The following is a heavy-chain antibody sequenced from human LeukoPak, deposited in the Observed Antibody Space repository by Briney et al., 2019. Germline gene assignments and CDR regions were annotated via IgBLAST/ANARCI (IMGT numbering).Heavy chain of an antibody. D-gene: IGHD3-10*01. CDR3: ARDASGSRGGVNWIDP. CDR1: GFSFSTYS. J-gene: IGHJ5*02. V-gene: IGHV3-21*01. CDR2: ISSSSDYL. Sequence: PGGSLRLSCAASGFSFSTYSMNWVRQAPGKGLEWVSSISSSSDYLYYADSVKGRFTISRDNAKKALYLQMNSLRAEDTAVYYCARDASGSRGGVNWIDPWGQGTLVTVSS.